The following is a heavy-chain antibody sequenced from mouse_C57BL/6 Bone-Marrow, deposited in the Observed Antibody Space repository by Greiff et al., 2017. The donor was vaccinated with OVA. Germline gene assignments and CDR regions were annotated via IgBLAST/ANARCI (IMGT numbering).Heavy chain of an antibody. Sequence: VMLVESGPGLVAPSQSLSITCTVSGFSLTSYAISWVRQPPGKGLEWLGVIWTGGGTNYTSALKSRLSISKDNSKSQVFLKMNSLQTDDTARYYCARNGDYGNYVAIDYWGQGTSVTVSS. D-gene: IGHD2-1*01. CDR1: GFSLTSYA. V-gene: IGHV2-9-1*01. CDR2: IWTGGGT. CDR3: ARNGDYGNYVAIDY. J-gene: IGHJ4*01.